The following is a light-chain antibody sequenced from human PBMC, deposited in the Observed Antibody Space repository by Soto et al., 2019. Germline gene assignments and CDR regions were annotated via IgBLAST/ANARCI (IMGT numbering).Light chain of an antibody. Sequence: QSALTQPASVSGSPGQSITISCTGTSSDVGGYNYVSWYQQHPGKAPKLMIYDVRNRPSGVSNRFSGSKSGNTAPLTISGLQAEDEADYYCSSYTSSSTLYVVFGGGTKLTVL. CDR2: DVR. J-gene: IGLJ2*01. V-gene: IGLV2-14*01. CDR1: SSDVGGYNY. CDR3: SSYTSSSTLYVV.